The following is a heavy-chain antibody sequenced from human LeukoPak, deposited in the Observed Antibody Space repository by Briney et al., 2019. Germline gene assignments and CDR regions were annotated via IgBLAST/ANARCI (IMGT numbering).Heavy chain of an antibody. Sequence: SQTLSLTCTVSGGSISSGGYYWSWIRQPPGKGLEWIGYIYHSGSTYYNPSLKGRVTISVDRSKNQFSLKLSSVTAADTAVYYCARDRPEFGVRGAGEYFDYWGQGTLVTVSS. J-gene: IGHJ4*02. CDR1: GGSISSGGYY. CDR3: ARDRPEFGVRGAGEYFDY. CDR2: IYHSGST. D-gene: IGHD6-19*01. V-gene: IGHV4-30-2*01.